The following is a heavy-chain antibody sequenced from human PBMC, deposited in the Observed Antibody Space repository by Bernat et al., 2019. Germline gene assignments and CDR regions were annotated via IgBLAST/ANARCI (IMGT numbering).Heavy chain of an antibody. J-gene: IGHJ6*03. Sequence: EVQLLESGGGLVQPGGSLRLSCAASGFTFSSYAMSWVRQAPGKGLEWVSTISGSGGSTYYADSVKGRFTISRDNSKNTLYLQMNSLRAEDTAVYYCARGQDFGVVIIAYMDVWGKGTTVTVSS. V-gene: IGHV3-23*01. CDR1: GFTFSSYA. D-gene: IGHD3-3*01. CDR2: ISGSGGST. CDR3: ARGQDFGVVIIAYMDV.